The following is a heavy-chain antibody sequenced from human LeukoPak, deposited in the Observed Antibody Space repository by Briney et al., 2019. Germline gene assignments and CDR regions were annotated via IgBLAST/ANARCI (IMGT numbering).Heavy chain of an antibody. D-gene: IGHD4-17*01. J-gene: IGHJ4*02. Sequence: GASVKVSCKASGYTFTGYYMHWVRQAPGQGLEWMGWINPNSGGTNYAQKFQGRVTMTRDTSISTAYLQWSSLKASDTAMYYCARGGVTTQSFDYWGQGTLVTVSS. V-gene: IGHV1-2*02. CDR1: GYTFTGYY. CDR3: ARGGVTTQSFDY. CDR2: INPNSGGT.